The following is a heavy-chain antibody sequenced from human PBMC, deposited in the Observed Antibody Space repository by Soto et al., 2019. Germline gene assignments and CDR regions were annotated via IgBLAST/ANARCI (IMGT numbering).Heavy chain of an antibody. Sequence: QVQLQESGPGLVKPSQTLSLTCTVSGGSISGGTYYWSWIRQPPGQGLEWIGYIYFSGSTYSNPSLEIRVIIALDTFKNPFSQRLSSVTAADTAVYYCARGDWPTQMDVWGQGTTVTVSS. CDR2: IYFSGST. CDR3: ARGDWPTQMDV. J-gene: IGHJ6*02. CDR1: GGSISGGTYY. D-gene: IGHD2-21*01. V-gene: IGHV4-31*03.